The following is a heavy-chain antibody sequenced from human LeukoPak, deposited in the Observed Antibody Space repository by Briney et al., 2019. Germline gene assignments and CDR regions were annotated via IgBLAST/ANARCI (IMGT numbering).Heavy chain of an antibody. V-gene: IGHV5-51*01. D-gene: IGHD2-8*01. CDR2: IYPGDSAT. J-gene: IGHJ4*02. CDR3: ARHVCTNGVCYIYY. Sequence: GESLQISFQGSGYGFTSYWIGWVRRMPGKGLEWMGSIYPGDSATRYSPSFQGQVTISADKSISTAYLQWSSLKASDTAMYYCARHVCTNGVCYIYYWGQGTLVTVSS. CDR1: GYGFTSYW.